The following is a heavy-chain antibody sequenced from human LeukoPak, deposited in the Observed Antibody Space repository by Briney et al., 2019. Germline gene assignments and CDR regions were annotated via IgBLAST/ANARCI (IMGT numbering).Heavy chain of an antibody. V-gene: IGHV1-69*04. CDR1: GGTFSSYT. D-gene: IGHD3-22*01. Sequence: PVKVSCKASGGTFSSYTISWVRQAPGQGLEWMGRIIPILGIANYAQKFQGRVTITADKSTSTAYMELSSLRSEDTAVYYCARDPRIKDHSSGYDDYWGQGTLVTVSS. CDR3: ARDPRIKDHSSGYDDY. J-gene: IGHJ4*02. CDR2: IIPILGIA.